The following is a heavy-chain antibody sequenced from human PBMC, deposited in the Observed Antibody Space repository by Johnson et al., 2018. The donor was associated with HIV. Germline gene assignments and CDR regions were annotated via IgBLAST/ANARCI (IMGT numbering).Heavy chain of an antibody. CDR1: GFTFSDYY. V-gene: IGHV3-66*02. CDR3: ARDQAIFGVVLASDAFDI. D-gene: IGHD3-3*01. Sequence: MLLVESGGGVLRPGGSLRLSCAASGFTFSDYYMSWVRQAPGKGLEWVSVIYRGGSTYYADSVKGRFTISRDNSKNTLYLQMNSLRAEDTAVYYCARDQAIFGVVLASDAFDIWGQGTMVTVSS. CDR2: IYRGGST. J-gene: IGHJ3*02.